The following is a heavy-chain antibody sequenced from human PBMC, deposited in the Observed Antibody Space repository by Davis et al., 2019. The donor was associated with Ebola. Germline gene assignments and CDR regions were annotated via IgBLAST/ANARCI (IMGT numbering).Heavy chain of an antibody. CDR3: ARDKTSGDSYFDD. CDR1: GFTFSSYA. V-gene: IGHV3-30-3*01. CDR2: ISYDGSNK. D-gene: IGHD1-26*01. J-gene: IGHJ4*02. Sequence: GEFLKISCAASGFTFSSYAMHWVRQAPGKGLEWVAVISYDGSNKYYADSVKGRFTISRDNSKSSLYLQMNSLRADDTAVYYCARDKTSGDSYFDDWGQGTLVTVSS.